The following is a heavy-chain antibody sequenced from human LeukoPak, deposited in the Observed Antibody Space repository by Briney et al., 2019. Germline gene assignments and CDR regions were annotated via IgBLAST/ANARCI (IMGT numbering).Heavy chain of an antibody. CDR2: ISGSGPST. CDR1: GFTFNNYA. V-gene: IGHV3-23*01. J-gene: IGHJ4*02. Sequence: GGSLRLSCVASGFTFNNYAMSWVRQAPGKGLEGVSSISGSGPSTDYTDAVKGRFIISRDKSKNTLHLQMNSPRAEDTALYYCARLPTFYYDSSGYHYDYWGQGTLVTVSS. CDR3: ARLPTFYYDSSGYHYDY. D-gene: IGHD3-22*01.